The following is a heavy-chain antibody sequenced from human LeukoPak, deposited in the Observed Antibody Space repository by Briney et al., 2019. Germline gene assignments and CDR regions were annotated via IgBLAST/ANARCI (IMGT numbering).Heavy chain of an antibody. J-gene: IGHJ5*02. D-gene: IGHD3-22*01. CDR2: ISAYNGNT. CDR1: GYTFTSYG. V-gene: IGHV1-18*01. Sequence: ASVKVSCKASGYTFTSYGISWVRQAPGQGLEWMGWISAYNGNTNYAQKLQGRVTMTTDTSTSTAYMELRSLRSDDTTVYYCARVISVTRYYDTRGSSWFDPWGQGTLVTVSS. CDR3: ARVISVTRYYDTRGSSWFDP.